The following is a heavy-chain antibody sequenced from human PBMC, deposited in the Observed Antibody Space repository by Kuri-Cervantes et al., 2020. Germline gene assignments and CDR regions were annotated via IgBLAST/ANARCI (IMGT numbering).Heavy chain of an antibody. CDR2: MAGDGKNK. V-gene: IGHV3-30*03. Sequence: GGSLRLSCVASGVAFSNSGRHWVRQAPGKGLEWVAFMAGDGKNKYHAGSVKGRFTISRDNAKNSLYRQMNSLRAEDTAVYYCARDESNYDDSSGYYGYWGQGTLVTVSS. D-gene: IGHD3-22*01. CDR1: GVAFSNSG. J-gene: IGHJ4*02. CDR3: ARDESNYDDSSGYYGY.